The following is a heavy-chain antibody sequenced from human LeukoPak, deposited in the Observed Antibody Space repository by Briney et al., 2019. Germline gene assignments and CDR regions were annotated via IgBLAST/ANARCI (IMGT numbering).Heavy chain of an antibody. V-gene: IGHV3-9*01. Sequence: GRSLRLSCAASGFTFDDYAMHWVRQAPGKGLEWVSGISWNSGSIGYADSVKGRFTISRDNAKNSLYLQMNSLRAEDTALYYCAKDITHSSSCPDYWGQGTLVTVSS. CDR1: GFTFDDYA. J-gene: IGHJ4*02. D-gene: IGHD6-13*01. CDR3: AKDITHSSSCPDY. CDR2: ISWNSGSI.